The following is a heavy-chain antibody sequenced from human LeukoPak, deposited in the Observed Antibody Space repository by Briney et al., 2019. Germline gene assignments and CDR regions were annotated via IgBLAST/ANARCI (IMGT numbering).Heavy chain of an antibody. Sequence: GESLKISCQGSGYSFTTYWIGWVRQLPGKGLEWMGIIYPGDSDTRYSPSFQGQVTISADKSINTAYLQWSSLKASDTAMYYCARRSAVAPYYYMDVWGKGTTVTVSS. J-gene: IGHJ6*03. V-gene: IGHV5-51*01. CDR1: GYSFTTYW. CDR2: IYPGDSDT. CDR3: ARRSAVAPYYYMDV.